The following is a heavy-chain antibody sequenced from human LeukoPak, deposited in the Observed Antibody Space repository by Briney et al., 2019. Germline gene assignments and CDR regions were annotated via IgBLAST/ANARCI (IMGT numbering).Heavy chain of an antibody. J-gene: IGHJ6*02. CDR2: INHSGST. D-gene: IGHD3-10*01. CDR1: GGSFSGYY. Sequence: SETLSLTCAVYGGSFSGYYWSWIRQPPGKGLEWIGEINHSGSTNYNPSLKSRVTISVDTSKNQFSLKLSSVTAADTAVYYCARASSSGSYYRYYYYGMDVWGQGTTVTVSS. V-gene: IGHV4-34*01. CDR3: ARASSSGSYYRYYYYGMDV.